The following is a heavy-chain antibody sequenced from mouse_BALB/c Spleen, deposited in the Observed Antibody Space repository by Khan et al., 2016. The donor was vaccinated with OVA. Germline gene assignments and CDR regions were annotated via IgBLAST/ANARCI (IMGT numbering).Heavy chain of an antibody. CDR3: ATSYFYWYYFDY. CDR2: ISGDSNTI. V-gene: IGHV5-17*02. J-gene: IGHJ2*01. D-gene: IGHD1-1*01. Sequence: EVELVESGGGLVQPGGSRKLSCAASGFTFNSYGMHWIRQAPEKGLEWVAYISGDSNTIHYADTVKGRFTISRDNPKNTLFLQMTSLMSEDTAMYYCATSYFYWYYFDYWGPGTTLTVA. CDR1: GFTFNSYG.